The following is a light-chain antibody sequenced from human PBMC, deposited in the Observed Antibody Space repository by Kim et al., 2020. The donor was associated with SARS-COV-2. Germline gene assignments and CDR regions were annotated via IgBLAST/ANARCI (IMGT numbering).Light chain of an antibody. CDR2: GKN. J-gene: IGLJ3*02. Sequence: ALGQTVRITCQGDRLRSYYASWYQQKPGQAPVLVIYGKNNRPSGIPDRFSGSSSGNTASLTITGARAEDEADYYCNSRDSSGNHLVFGGGTQLTV. CDR1: RLRSYY. CDR3: NSRDSSGNHLV. V-gene: IGLV3-19*01.